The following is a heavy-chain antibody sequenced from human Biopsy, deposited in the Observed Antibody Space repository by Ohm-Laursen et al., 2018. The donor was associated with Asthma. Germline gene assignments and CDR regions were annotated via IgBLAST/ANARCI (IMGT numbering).Heavy chain of an antibody. V-gene: IGHV3-11*01. D-gene: IGHD1-7*01. CDR3: ARVMELELLDY. CDR1: GFTFSDYY. CDR2: ISSSGATI. Sequence: SLRLSCAASGFTFSDYYMSRIRQAPGKGLEWVSYISSSGATIYYADSVRGRFTISRDNAKNSLYLQMNSLRAEDTAVYYCARVMELELLDYWGQGTLVTVSS. J-gene: IGHJ4*02.